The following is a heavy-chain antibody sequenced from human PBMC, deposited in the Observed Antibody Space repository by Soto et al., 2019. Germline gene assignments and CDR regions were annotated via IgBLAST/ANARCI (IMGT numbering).Heavy chain of an antibody. CDR1: GGSFSGYY. V-gene: IGHV4-34*01. J-gene: IGHJ5*02. CDR3: ARGRIAAAGRGGKWFDP. Sequence: PSETLSLTCAVYGGSFSGYYWSWIRQPPGKGLEWIGEINHSGSTNYNPSLKSRVTISVDTSKNQFSLKLSSVTAADTAVYYCARGRIAAAGRGGKWFDPWGQGTLVTVSS. CDR2: INHSGST. D-gene: IGHD6-13*01.